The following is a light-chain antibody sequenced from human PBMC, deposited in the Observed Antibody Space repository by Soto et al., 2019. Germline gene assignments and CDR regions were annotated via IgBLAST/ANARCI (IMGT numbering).Light chain of an antibody. CDR2: GAS. CDR1: QSVSSTH. V-gene: IGKV3-20*01. CDR3: HQYGSSPQT. J-gene: IGKJ1*01. Sequence: EIVLTQSPGTLSLSPGDRATLFCRASQSVSSTHLAWYHQKPGQAPRLLIYGASTRASGIPDRFSGSGSGTGFTLTISRLETEDFAVYYCHQYGSSPQTFGQGTKVDIK.